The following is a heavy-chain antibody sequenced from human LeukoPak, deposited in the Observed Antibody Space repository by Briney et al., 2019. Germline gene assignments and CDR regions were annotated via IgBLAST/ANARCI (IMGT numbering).Heavy chain of an antibody. Sequence: GRSLRLSCAASGFTFSSYAMSWVRQAPGKGLEWVSAISGSGGSTYYADSVKGRFTISRDNSKNTLYLQMNSLRAEDTAVYYCANDVEMATITSDYWGQGTLVTVSS. CDR2: ISGSGGST. J-gene: IGHJ4*02. CDR3: ANDVEMATITSDY. V-gene: IGHV3-23*01. D-gene: IGHD5-24*01. CDR1: GFTFSSYA.